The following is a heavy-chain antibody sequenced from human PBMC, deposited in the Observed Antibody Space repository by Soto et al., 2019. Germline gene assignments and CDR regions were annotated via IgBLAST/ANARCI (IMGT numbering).Heavy chain of an antibody. CDR2: ISSSGSYI. V-gene: IGHV3-21*01. CDR1: GFTFSSYS. CDR3: ARDSGTYYDFLTGYRGTPDW. Sequence: EVQLVESGGGLVKPGVSLRLSCAASGFTFSSYSMNWVRQAPGKGLEWVSLISSSGSYIYYADSVKGRFTISRDNAKNSLFLQMNSLRAEDTAVYYCARDSGTYYDFLTGYRGTPDWWGQGTLVTVSS. D-gene: IGHD3-9*01. J-gene: IGHJ4*02.